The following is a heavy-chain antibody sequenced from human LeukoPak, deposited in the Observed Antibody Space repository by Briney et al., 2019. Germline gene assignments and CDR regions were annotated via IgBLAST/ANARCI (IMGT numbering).Heavy chain of an antibody. D-gene: IGHD3-10*01. J-gene: IGHJ3*02. CDR3: ARHGPGSFIGRDAFDI. V-gene: IGHV4-4*01. CDR1: GDSISTRNW. CDR2: VFDSPRI. Sequence: SGTLSLTCAVTGDSISTRNWFSWVRQSPGKGLEWLGEVFDSPRINYNPSVKGRVTISVDKSRNQFSLELRSVTAADTAMYWCARHGPGSFIGRDAFDIWGRGTMVTVS.